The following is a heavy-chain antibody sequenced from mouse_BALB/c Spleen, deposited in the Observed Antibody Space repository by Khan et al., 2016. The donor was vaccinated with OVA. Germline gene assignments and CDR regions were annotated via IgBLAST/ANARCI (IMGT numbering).Heavy chain of an antibody. V-gene: IGHV3-2*02. J-gene: IGHJ2*01. CDR2: ISYSGRT. CDR1: GYSITSDYA. D-gene: IGHD1-1*01. CDR3: ASAVAITTVVATYFDY. Sequence: EVQLQESGPGLVKPSQSLSLTCTFTGYSITSDYAWNWLRQFPGNKLEWLGYISYSGRTSYDPSLKSRTPIPLDPSKNQFFLQLNSVSTEDKATACCASAVAITTVVATYFDYWGQGTTLTVSS.